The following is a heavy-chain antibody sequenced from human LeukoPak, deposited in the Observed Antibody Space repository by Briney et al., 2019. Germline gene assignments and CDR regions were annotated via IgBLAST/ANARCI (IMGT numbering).Heavy chain of an antibody. CDR1: GGSISSSSYY. D-gene: IGHD6-19*01. J-gene: IGHJ5*02. V-gene: IGHV4-39*01. CDR2: IYYSGST. Sequence: SETLSLTCTVSGGSISSSSYYWGWIRQPPGKGLEWIGSIYYSGSTYYNPSLKSRVTISVDTSKNQFSLKLSSVTAADTAVYYCAREVGSVAGTGNWFDPWGQGTLVTASS. CDR3: AREVGSVAGTGNWFDP.